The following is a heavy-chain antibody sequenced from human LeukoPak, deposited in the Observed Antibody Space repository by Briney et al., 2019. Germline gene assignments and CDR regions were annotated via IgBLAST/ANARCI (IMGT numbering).Heavy chain of an antibody. V-gene: IGHV3-48*01. CDR3: ARSGSYRLDC. D-gene: IGHD1-26*01. CDR1: GFTFSSYN. Sequence: GGSLRLSCAASGFTFSSYNMNWVRQARGKGLEWVSYISSSSSTIYYADSVKGRFTISRDNAKNSLYLQMNSLRAEDTAVYYCARSGSYRLDCWGQGTLVTVSS. CDR2: ISSSSSTI. J-gene: IGHJ4*02.